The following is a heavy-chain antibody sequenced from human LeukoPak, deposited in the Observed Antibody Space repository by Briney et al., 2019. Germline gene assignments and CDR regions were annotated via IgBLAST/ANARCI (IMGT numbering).Heavy chain of an antibody. CDR1: GFTFSSYA. CDR2: ISGSGGST. V-gene: IGHV3-23*01. D-gene: IGHD1-26*01. Sequence: GGSLRLSCAASGFTFSSYAMSWVRQAPGKGLEWVSAISGSGGSTYYADSVKGRFTISRDNSKNTLYLQMNSLRAEDTAVYYYAKRIVGASAFGYWGQGTLVTVSS. CDR3: AKRIVGASAFGY. J-gene: IGHJ4*02.